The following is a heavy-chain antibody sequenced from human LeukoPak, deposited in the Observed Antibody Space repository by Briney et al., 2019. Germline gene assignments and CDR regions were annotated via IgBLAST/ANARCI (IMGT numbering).Heavy chain of an antibody. CDR1: GFTFSSYG. J-gene: IGHJ6*03. D-gene: IGHD3-3*01. CDR3: AKSDGSYYDFWSGYPGYYMDV. CDR2: IRYDGDNK. V-gene: IGHV3-30*02. Sequence: GGSLRLSCAASGFTFSSYGMHWVRQAPGKGLEWVAFIRYDGDNKYYADSVRGRFTISRDNSKNTLYLQMNSLRAEDTAVYYCAKSDGSYYDFWSGYPGYYMDVWGKGTTVTVSS.